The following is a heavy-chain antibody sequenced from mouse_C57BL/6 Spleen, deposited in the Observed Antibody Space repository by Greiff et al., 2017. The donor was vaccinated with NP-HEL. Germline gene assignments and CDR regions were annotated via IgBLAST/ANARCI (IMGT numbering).Heavy chain of an antibody. D-gene: IGHD3-2*02. CDR1: GYTFTDHT. CDR2: IYPRAGST. J-gene: IGHJ3*01. Sequence: VQLQQSDAELVKPGASVKISCKVSGYTFTDHTIHWMKQRPEQGLEWIGYIYPRAGSTKYNEKLKGKATLTADKSSSTAYMQLNSLKSDDSAVYCCARRAGSSVPWFVYWGQGSLVTVAA. V-gene: IGHV1-78*01. CDR3: ARRAGSSVPWFVY.